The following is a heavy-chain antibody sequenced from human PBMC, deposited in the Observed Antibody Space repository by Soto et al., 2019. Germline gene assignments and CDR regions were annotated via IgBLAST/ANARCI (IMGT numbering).Heavy chain of an antibody. J-gene: IGHJ4*02. CDR3: AREGGSYGPFDC. CDR2: IYSGGVT. CDR1: VFSGSNKY. Sequence: QPWGSLRLSCAASVFSGSNKYMNWVRQAPGRGLEWVSVIYSGGVTYYAESVKGRFTISRDNSKNTVYLQMNTLRPEDTAVYYCAREGGSYGPFDCWGQGTLVTVSS. V-gene: IGHV3-53*01. D-gene: IGHD3-10*01.